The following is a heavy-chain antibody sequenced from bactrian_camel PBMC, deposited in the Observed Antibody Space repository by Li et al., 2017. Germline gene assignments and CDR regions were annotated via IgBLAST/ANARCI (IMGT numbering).Heavy chain of an antibody. D-gene: IGHD4*01. CDR2: IYSDGSTI. CDR1: GFTFSAYG. J-gene: IGHJ4*01. Sequence: VQLVESGGGLVQPGGSLRLSCAASGFTFSAYGMSWIRQAPGQGLEWVSTIYSDGSTIVYGDRVKGRFIMSRDNAKNTLYLTMSDLKPDDTAVYHCAAERYGNYDWTLGSWGQGTQVTVS. CDR3: AAERYGNYDWTLGS. V-gene: IGHV3S40*01.